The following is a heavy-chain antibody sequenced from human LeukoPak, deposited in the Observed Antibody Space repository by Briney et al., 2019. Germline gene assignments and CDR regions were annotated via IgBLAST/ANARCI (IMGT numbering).Heavy chain of an antibody. V-gene: IGHV3-23*01. CDR3: AKYIDWECRTPLVY. CDR2: LSSAGVTA. D-gene: IGHD1-26*01. J-gene: IGHJ4*02. CDR1: GFTFSRHG. Sequence: PGGSLRLSCAASGFTFSRHGMSWVRRAPGKGLEWVASLSSAGVTAYYADSVQGRFTISRDNSKNTLSLHMSSLRSEDTAVYHCAKYIDWECRTPLVYSGGGHLVTVSS.